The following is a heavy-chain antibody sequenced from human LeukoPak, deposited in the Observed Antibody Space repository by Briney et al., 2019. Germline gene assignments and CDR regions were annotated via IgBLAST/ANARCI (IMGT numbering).Heavy chain of an antibody. CDR1: GFTFSNAW. V-gene: IGHV4-59*01. D-gene: IGHD3-22*01. Sequence: GSLRLSCAASGFTFSNAWMSWVRQAPGKGLEWIGYIHYSGSTNYNPSLKSRLTISVETSKNQFSLKLRSVTAADTAVYYCARAPSYYYDSSGFDYWGQGTLVTVSS. J-gene: IGHJ4*02. CDR3: ARAPSYYYDSSGFDY. CDR2: IHYSGST.